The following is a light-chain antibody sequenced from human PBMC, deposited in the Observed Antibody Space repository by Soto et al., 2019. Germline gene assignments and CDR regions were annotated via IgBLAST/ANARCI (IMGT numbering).Light chain of an antibody. Sequence: QSALTQPTSASGSPGQSVAISCTGTSSDVGGYNYVSWYQQHPGKAPKLMIYEVNKRPSGVPDRFSGSKSGNTASLTVSGLQAEDEADYYCSSYAGSNNFVVFGGGTQLAVL. CDR2: EVN. V-gene: IGLV2-8*01. CDR1: SSDVGGYNY. J-gene: IGLJ2*01. CDR3: SSYAGSNNFVV.